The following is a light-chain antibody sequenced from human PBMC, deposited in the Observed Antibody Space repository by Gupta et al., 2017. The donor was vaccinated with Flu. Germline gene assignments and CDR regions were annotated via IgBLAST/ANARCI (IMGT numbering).Light chain of an antibody. V-gene: IGKV3-20*01. CDR2: GAS. J-gene: IGKJ1*01. Sequence: ELVLTQSPGTLSLSPGQRATLSCRASQTVSSPYLAWYQQKPGQPPRLLIYGASNRATGIPDRFGGSGSGTDFTLTISRLEPEDSAVYYCQQYLNSPGFGQGTKVEIK. CDR1: QTVSSPY. CDR3: QQYLNSPG.